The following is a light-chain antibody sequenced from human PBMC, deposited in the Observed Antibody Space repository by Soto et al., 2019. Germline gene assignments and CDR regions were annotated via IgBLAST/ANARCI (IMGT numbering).Light chain of an antibody. J-gene: IGKJ2*01. CDR3: QHFGSSPPKLT. CDR2: AAS. V-gene: IGKV1-8*01. Sequence: AIRMTQSPSSFSASTGDRVTITCRASQGISSYLAWYQQKPGKAPKLLIYAASTLQSGVPSRFSGSGSGTDFTLTISRLEPEDFAVYYCQHFGSSPPKLTFGLGTKLEIK. CDR1: QGISSY.